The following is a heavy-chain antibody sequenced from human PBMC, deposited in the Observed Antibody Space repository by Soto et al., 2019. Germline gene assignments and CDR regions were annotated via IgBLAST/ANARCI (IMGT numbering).Heavy chain of an antibody. V-gene: IGHV1-18*01. CDR3: ARVRSGYDSFDY. CDR1: GYTFTSYG. Sequence: ASVKVSCKASGYTFTSYGISCVRQAPGQRLERIRWISAYNGNTNYAQKLQGRVTMTTDTSTSTAYMEMRSLRSDDTAVYYCARVRSGYDSFDYWVQGTLVTVSS. J-gene: IGHJ4*02. D-gene: IGHD5-12*01. CDR2: ISAYNGNT.